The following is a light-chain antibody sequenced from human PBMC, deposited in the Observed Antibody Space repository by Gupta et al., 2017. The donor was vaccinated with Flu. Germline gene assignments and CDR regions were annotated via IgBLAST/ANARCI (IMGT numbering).Light chain of an antibody. J-gene: IGLJ2*01. Sequence: SINISCTGTSSDIGSYNYVSWYQQHPGNAPKLLIYGVTNRPAGVSTRFSGSKSGDTASLTISGHQAEDVADYYYSSCISSTTVVFGGGTKLTVL. CDR1: SSDIGSYNY. V-gene: IGLV2-14*04. CDR3: SSCISSTTVV. CDR2: GVT.